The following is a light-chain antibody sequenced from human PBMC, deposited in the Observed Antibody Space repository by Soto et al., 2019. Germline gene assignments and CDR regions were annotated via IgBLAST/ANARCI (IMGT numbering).Light chain of an antibody. J-gene: IGKJ2*01. CDR1: QSISSW. CDR3: QQYNTYSRT. V-gene: IGKV1-5*03. Sequence: DIQMTQSPSTLSASVRDRVTITCRASQSISSWLAWYQQKPGKAPKLLIFKASILESWVPSRFSGSESGTEYTLTISSLQPDDLATYYCQQYNTYSRTFGPGTNLDIK. CDR2: KAS.